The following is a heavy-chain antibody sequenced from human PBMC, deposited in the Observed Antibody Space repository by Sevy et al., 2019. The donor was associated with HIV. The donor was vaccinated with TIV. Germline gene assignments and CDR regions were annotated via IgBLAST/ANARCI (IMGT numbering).Heavy chain of an antibody. V-gene: IGHV3-48*02. Sequence: GGSLRLSCAASGFTFSSYSMNWVRQAPGKGLEWISYISSSSSTIYYADSVKGRFTISRDNAKNSLYLQMNSLRDEDTAVYYCARGCYYDSSGQTADYWGQGTLVTVSS. D-gene: IGHD3-22*01. CDR1: GFTFSSYS. J-gene: IGHJ4*02. CDR2: ISSSSSTI. CDR3: ARGCYYDSSGQTADY.